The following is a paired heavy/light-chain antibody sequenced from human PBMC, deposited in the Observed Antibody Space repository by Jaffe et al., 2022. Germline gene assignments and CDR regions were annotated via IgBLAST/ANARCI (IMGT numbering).Light chain of an antibody. CDR2: KVS. CDR3: MQGSHWPLT. CDR1: QSLVYSDGNTY. Sequence: DVVMTQSPLSLPVTLGQPASISCRSSQSLVYSDGNTYLNWFQQRPGQSPRRLIYKVSNRDSGVPDRFSGSGSGTDFTLKISRVEAEDVGVYYCMQGSHWPLTFGGGTKVEIK. J-gene: IGKJ4*01. V-gene: IGKV2-30*01.
Heavy chain of an antibody. CDR2: IRTNSYGGTT. D-gene: IGHD2-2*01. V-gene: IGHV3-49*03. J-gene: IGHJ3*02. CDR3: SREKWRDSTRYDAFDI. CDR1: GFTFGDYA. Sequence: EEQLVESGGGLGQPGRSLRLSCTASGFTFGDYAVSWFRQAPGKGLEWMGFIRTNSYGGTTEYAASVKGRFTISRDDSKSIAYLQMNSLKTEDTAVYYCSREKWRDSTRYDAFDIWGQGTMVTVSS.